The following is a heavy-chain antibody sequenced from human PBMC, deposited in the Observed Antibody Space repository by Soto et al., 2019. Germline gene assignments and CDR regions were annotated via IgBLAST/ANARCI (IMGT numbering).Heavy chain of an antibody. CDR2: ISSSSSYI. CDR1: GFTFSSYS. J-gene: IGHJ6*04. V-gene: IGHV3-21*01. D-gene: IGHD6-13*01. CDR3: ARGSSSRLWGGRAV. Sequence: EVQLVESGGGLVKPGGSLRLSCAASGFTFSSYSMNWVRQAPGKGLEWVSSISSSSSYIYYADSVKGRFTISRDNAKNSLYLKRTSRGAGDRAVYYCARGSSSRLWGGRAVGAKGTTVTVPS.